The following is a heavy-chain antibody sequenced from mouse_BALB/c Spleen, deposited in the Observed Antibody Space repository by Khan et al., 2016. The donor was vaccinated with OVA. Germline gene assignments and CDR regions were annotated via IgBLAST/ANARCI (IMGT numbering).Heavy chain of an antibody. D-gene: IGHD2-14*01. CDR3: ARAYYRYDGYYAMDY. J-gene: IGHJ4*01. CDR2: IWGGGGT. CDR1: GFSLSRYN. V-gene: IGHV2-6-4*01. Sequence: QVQLKLSGPGLVAPSQSLSITCTVSGFSLSRYNIHWVRQPPGKGLEWLGMIWGGGGTDYNSTLKSRLSIRKDNSQSQVLLKMNSLQTDDTAMYYCARAYYRYDGYYAMDYWGQGTSVTVSS.